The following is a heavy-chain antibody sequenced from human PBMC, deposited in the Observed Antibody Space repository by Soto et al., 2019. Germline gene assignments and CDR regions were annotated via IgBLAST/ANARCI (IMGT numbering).Heavy chain of an antibody. Sequence: SVNFSFEGFVCSFMKCGVNCLVHGPGQGLEWVGWISPYSGYTHSAQKVHGRLTLTTDTAESTAYMELRILRSADTALYYCPREASVLIPAPKNSRFDSWGKGNMVNVSS. J-gene: IGHJ4*02. V-gene: IGHV1-18*01. D-gene: IGHD2-8*01. CDR1: VCSFMKCG. CDR2: ISPYSGYT. CDR3: PREASVLIPAPKNSRFDS.